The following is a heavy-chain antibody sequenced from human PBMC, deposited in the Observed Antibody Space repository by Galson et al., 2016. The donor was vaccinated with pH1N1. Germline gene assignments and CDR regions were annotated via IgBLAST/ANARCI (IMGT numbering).Heavy chain of an antibody. CDR1: GFTFTTYG. J-gene: IGHJ4*02. CDR2: ISGNNGDS. V-gene: IGHV1-18*01. CDR3: ARKGTGWPLDY. Sequence: SVKVSCKASGFTFTTYGFTWVRQAPGQGLEWMGWISGNNGDSHYAQKVKGRVTVTIDTSTSTAYLEVRGLTSDDTAVYYCARKGTGWPLDYWDQGTLVTVSS. D-gene: IGHD7-27*01.